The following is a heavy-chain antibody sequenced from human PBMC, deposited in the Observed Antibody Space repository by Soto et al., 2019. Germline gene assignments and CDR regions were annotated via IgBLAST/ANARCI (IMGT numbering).Heavy chain of an antibody. J-gene: IGHJ4*02. CDR2: IKSKTDGGTT. Sequence: GGSLRLSCAASGFTFSNAWMSWVRQAPGKGLEWVGRIKSKTDGGTTDYAAPVKGRFTISRDDSKNTLYLQMNSLKTEDTAVYYCTTDPPPDIVATPDRPDYWGQGTLVTVSS. CDR3: TTDPPPDIVATPDRPDY. CDR1: GFTFSNAW. D-gene: IGHD5-12*01. V-gene: IGHV3-15*01.